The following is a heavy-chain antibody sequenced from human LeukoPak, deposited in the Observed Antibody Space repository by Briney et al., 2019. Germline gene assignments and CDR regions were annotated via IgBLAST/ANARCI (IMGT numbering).Heavy chain of an antibody. CDR2: IYSGGST. CDR1: GLTVSSNY. Sequence: GGSLRLSCAASGLTVSSNYMSWVRQAPGKGLEWVSVIYSGGSTYYADSVKGRFTISRDNSKNTLYLQMNSLRAEDTAVYYCASINYGSGSYYNWGQGTLVTVSS. D-gene: IGHD3-10*01. CDR3: ASINYGSGSYYN. V-gene: IGHV3-53*01. J-gene: IGHJ4*02.